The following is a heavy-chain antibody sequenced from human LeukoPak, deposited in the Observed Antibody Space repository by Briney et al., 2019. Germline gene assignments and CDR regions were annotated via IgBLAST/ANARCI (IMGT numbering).Heavy chain of an antibody. CDR2: LSTYDGNT. J-gene: IGHJ4*02. CDR1: GYTFTTYG. V-gene: IGHV1-18*01. Sequence: ASVKVSCKASGYTFTTYGLSWLRQAPGQGLEGMGWLSTYDGNTDYAQRFQGRVTMTTDTSTTTAYLELRSLRSDDTAVYYCARDRTSLSDPIVHDYWGQGTLVTVSS. D-gene: IGHD2/OR15-2a*01. CDR3: ARDRTSLSDPIVHDY.